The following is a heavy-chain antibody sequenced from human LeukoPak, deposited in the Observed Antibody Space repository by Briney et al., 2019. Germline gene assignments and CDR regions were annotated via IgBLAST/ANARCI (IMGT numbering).Heavy chain of an antibody. CDR3: AGLSLGVLRFLEWLPQYNWFDP. CDR1: GYSFTSYW. Sequence: PEESLKISCKGSGYSFTSYWIGWVRQMPGKGQEWMGIIYPGDSDTRYSPSFQGQVTISADKSISTAYLQWSSLKASDTAMYYCAGLSLGVLRFLEWLPQYNWFDPWGREPWSPSPQ. J-gene: IGHJ5*02. D-gene: IGHD3-3*01. CDR2: IYPGDSDT. V-gene: IGHV5-51*03.